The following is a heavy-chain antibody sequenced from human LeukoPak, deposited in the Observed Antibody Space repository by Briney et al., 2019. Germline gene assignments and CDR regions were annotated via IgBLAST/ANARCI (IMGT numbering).Heavy chain of an antibody. V-gene: IGHV1-8*01. CDR3: ARARTVVPAARRPPNWFDP. D-gene: IGHD2-2*01. CDR2: MNPNSGNT. CDR1: GYTFTSYD. Sequence: ASVKVSCKASGYTFTSYDINWVRQATGQGLEWMGWMNPNSGNTGYAQKFQGRVTMTRNTSISTAYMELSSLRSEDTAVYYCARARTVVPAARRPPNWFDPWGQGTLVTVSS. J-gene: IGHJ5*02.